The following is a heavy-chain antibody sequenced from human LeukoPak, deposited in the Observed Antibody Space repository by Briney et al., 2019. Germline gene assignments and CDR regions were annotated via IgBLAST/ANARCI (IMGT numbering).Heavy chain of an antibody. CDR1: GYSFTSYW. D-gene: IGHD2-15*01. CDR3: TRGVVAAVNLYYFDY. V-gene: IGHV5-51*01. Sequence: GESLQISCQGSGYSFTSYWIGWVRQMPGKGLEWMGIIYPGDSDTRYSPSFQGQVTISADKSISTAYLQWSSLKASDTAMYYCTRGVVAAVNLYYFDYWGQGTLVTVSS. CDR2: IYPGDSDT. J-gene: IGHJ4*02.